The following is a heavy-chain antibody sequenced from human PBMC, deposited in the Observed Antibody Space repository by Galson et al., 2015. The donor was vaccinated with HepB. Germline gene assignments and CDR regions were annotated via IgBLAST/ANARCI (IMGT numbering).Heavy chain of an antibody. CDR3: TRGSSGYGIFDY. J-gene: IGHJ4*02. CDR2: INGDGTST. D-gene: IGHD5-18*01. CDR1: GFTFSGDW. V-gene: IGHV3-74*01. Sequence: SLRLSCAASGFTFSGDWMHWVRQTPGKGLVWVSRINGDGTSTSYADSVKGRFTISRDNAKNTLYLQMNSLRAEDTAVYYCTRGSSGYGIFDYWGQGSLVTVSS.